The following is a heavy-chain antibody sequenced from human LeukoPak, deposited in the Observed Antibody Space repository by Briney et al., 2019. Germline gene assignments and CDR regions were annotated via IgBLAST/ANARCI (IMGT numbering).Heavy chain of an antibody. CDR3: ARVDSRVVPAAIRYRGDRNFDY. V-gene: IGHV4-34*01. CDR2: INHSAST. D-gene: IGHD2-2*03. Sequence: SETLSLTCAVYGGSFSGYYWSWIRQPPRKGLEWIGEINHSASTNYNPSLKSRVTISVDTSKNQFSLKLSSVTAADTAVYYCARVDSRVVPAAIRYRGDRNFDYWGQGTLVTVSS. CDR1: GGSFSGYY. J-gene: IGHJ4*02.